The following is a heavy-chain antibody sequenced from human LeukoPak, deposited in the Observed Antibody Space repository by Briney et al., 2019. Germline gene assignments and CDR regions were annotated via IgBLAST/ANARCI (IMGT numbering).Heavy chain of an antibody. CDR3: ARRQHFDY. V-gene: IGHV3-48*03. J-gene: IGHJ4*02. D-gene: IGHD6-13*01. Sequence: GGSLRLSCAASGFTFSSYEMNWVRQAPGKGLEWVPYISGSGSTIYYADSVKGRFTISRDNAKNSLYLQMNSLRAEDTAVYYCARRQHFDYWGQGTLVTVSS. CDR1: GFTFSSYE. CDR2: ISGSGSTI.